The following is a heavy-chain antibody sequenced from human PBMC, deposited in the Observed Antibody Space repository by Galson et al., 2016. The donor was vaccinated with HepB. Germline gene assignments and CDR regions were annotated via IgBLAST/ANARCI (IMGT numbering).Heavy chain of an antibody. J-gene: IGHJ6*02. CDR1: GFTFRNYR. Sequence: SLRLSCAASGFTFRNYRMNWVRQAPGKGLEWVSSISSTGSSIHHADSVKGRFTISRDNAKNSLYLQMNSLRVEDTAVYFCARDKMGRYCRGGSCVNYYYGMDVWGQGTTVSVSS. D-gene: IGHD2-15*01. CDR3: ARDKMGRYCRGGSCVNYYYGMDV. CDR2: ISSTGSSI. V-gene: IGHV3-21*01.